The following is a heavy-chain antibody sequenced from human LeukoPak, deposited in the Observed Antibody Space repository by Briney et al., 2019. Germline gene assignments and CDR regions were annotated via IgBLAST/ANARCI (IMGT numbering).Heavy chain of an antibody. Sequence: PSETLSLTCTVSGGSISSSSYYWGWIRQPPGKGLEWIGSIYYRGSTYYNPSLKSRVTISVDTSKNQFSLKLSSVTAADTAVYYCARLQWLVLVDYWGQGTLVTVSS. CDR2: IYYRGST. CDR3: ARLQWLVLVDY. CDR1: GGSISSSSYY. J-gene: IGHJ4*02. V-gene: IGHV4-39*01. D-gene: IGHD6-19*01.